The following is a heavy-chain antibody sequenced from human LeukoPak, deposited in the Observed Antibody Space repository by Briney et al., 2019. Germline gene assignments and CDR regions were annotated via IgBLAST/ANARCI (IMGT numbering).Heavy chain of an antibody. D-gene: IGHD6-19*01. CDR2: IGGKAYGGAT. Sequence: GGSLRLSCTASGFIFGDFAMTWVRQAPGKGLEWVGFIGGKAYGGATDYAASVKGRFSISRDDSKSVAYLQMNSLKSEDTAVYYCTRARYSRGLSGSWGQGTLVTVAS. J-gene: IGHJ1*01. CDR1: GFIFGDFA. V-gene: IGHV3-49*04. CDR3: TRARYSRGLSGS.